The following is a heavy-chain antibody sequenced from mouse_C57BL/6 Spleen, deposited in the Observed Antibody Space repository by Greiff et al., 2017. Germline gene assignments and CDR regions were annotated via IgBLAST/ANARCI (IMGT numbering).Heavy chain of an antibody. Sequence: QVQLQQPGAELVRPGSSVKLSCKASGYTFTSYWMDWVKQRPGQGLEWIGNIYPSDSETHYNQKFKDKATLTVDKSSSTAYMQLSSLTSEDSAVXYCARSEGYYDAMDYWGQGTSGTVSS. CDR2: IYPSDSET. CDR3: ARSEGYYDAMDY. D-gene: IGHD2-2*01. V-gene: IGHV1-61*01. J-gene: IGHJ4*01. CDR1: GYTFTSYW.